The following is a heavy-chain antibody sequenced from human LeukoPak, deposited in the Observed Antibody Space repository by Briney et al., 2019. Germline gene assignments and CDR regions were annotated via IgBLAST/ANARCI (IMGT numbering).Heavy chain of an antibody. CDR1: GFTFSSNY. CDR2: IYAGGTI. Sequence: GGSLRLSCAASGFTFSSNYMSWVRQAPGRGLEWVSIIYAGGTIYYADSVKGRFIISRDNSKNTLYLQMNSLRVEDTAVYYCARAPGIRNAFDIWGQGTMVTVSS. J-gene: IGHJ3*02. D-gene: IGHD2-15*01. V-gene: IGHV3-53*01. CDR3: ARAPGIRNAFDI.